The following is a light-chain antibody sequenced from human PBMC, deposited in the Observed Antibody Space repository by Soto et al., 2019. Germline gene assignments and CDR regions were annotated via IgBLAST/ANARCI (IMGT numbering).Light chain of an antibody. V-gene: IGKV3-20*01. CDR3: QQYGSSPIT. CDR2: GAS. J-gene: IGKJ5*01. CDR1: QSVSSSY. Sequence: EIMMAKSPATLSVSQGERATLSCRSSQSVSSSYLAWYQQKPGQAPRLLIYGASSRATGIPDRFSGSGSGTDFTLTISRLEPEDFAVYYCQQYGSSPITFGQGTILEI.